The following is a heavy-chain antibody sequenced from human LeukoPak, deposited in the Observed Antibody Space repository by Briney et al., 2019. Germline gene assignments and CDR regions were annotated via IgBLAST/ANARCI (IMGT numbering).Heavy chain of an antibody. J-gene: IGHJ4*02. CDR2: IYYSGST. V-gene: IGHV4-38-2*02. Sequence: KTSETLSLTCTVSGYSISSGYYWGWIRQPPGKGLEWIGSIYYSGSTYYNPSLKSRVTISVDTSKNQFSLKLSSVTAADTAVYYCARLGNIAAAGSFDYWGQGTLVTVSS. CDR1: GYSISSGYY. D-gene: IGHD6-13*01. CDR3: ARLGNIAAAGSFDY.